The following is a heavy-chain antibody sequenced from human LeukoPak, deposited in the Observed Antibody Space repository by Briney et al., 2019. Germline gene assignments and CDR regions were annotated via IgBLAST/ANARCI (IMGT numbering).Heavy chain of an antibody. CDR1: GFTFSNYE. CDR2: ISSSGSAK. D-gene: IGHD3-10*01. V-gene: IGHV3-48*03. CDR3: ARDYYTSFDP. Sequence: GGSLRLSCTVSGFTFSNYEMNWVRQAPGKGLEWVSYISSSGSAKYYADSVKGRFTISRDNAKNTLYLQMNSLRAEDTAVYYCARDYYTSFDPWGQGTLVTVSS. J-gene: IGHJ5*02.